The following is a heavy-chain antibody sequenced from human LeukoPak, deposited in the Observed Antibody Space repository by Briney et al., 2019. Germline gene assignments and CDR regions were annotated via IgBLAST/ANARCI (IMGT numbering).Heavy chain of an antibody. J-gene: IGHJ5*02. CDR1: GYTFTSYG. V-gene: IGHV1-18*01. Sequence: GASVKVSCKASGYTFTSYGISWVRQAPGQGLEWMGWISAYNGNTNYAQKLQGRVTMTTDTSTSTAYMELRSLRSDDTAVYYCARGSTYYASGGNWFDPWGQGTLVTVSS. CDR3: ARGSTYYASGGNWFDP. D-gene: IGHD3-10*01. CDR2: ISAYNGNT.